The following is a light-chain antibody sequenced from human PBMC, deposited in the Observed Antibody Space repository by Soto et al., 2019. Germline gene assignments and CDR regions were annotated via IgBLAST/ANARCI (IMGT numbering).Light chain of an antibody. CDR3: ETWDSNTRV. CDR2: LEGSGSY. V-gene: IGLV4-60*02. CDR1: SGHSSYI. Sequence: QTVVTQSSSASASLGSSVKLTCTLSSGHSSYIIAWHQQQPGKAPRYLMKLEGSGSYNKGSGVPDRFSGSSSGADRYLTISKLQFEDEANYFCETWDSNTRVFGGGTKLTVL. J-gene: IGLJ2*01.